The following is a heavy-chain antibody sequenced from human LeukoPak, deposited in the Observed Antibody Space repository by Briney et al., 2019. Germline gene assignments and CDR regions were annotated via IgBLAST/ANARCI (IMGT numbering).Heavy chain of an antibody. V-gene: IGHV4-4*02. D-gene: IGHD6-19*01. CDR2: IYHSGST. Sequence: PSGTLSLTCAVSGGSISSSNWWSWVRQPPGKGLEWIGEIYHSGSTNYNPSLKSRVTISVDKPKNQFSLKLSSVSAADTAVYYCARTVSGSWSPLDYWGQGTLVTVSS. CDR3: ARTVSGSWSPLDY. J-gene: IGHJ4*02. CDR1: GGSISSSNW.